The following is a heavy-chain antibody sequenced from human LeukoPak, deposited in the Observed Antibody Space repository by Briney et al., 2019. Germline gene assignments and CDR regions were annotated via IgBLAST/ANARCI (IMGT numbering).Heavy chain of an antibody. CDR1: GYTLTELS. CDR3: ARGSVYCSSTSCSTFDY. J-gene: IGHJ4*02. CDR2: FDPEDGET. D-gene: IGHD2-2*02. V-gene: IGHV1-24*01. Sequence: ASVKVSCKVSGYTLTELSMHWVRQAPGKGLEWMGGFDPEDGETIYAQKFQGRVTMTEDTSTDTAYMELSSLRSEDTAVYYCARGSVYCSSTSCSTFDYWGQGTLVTVSS.